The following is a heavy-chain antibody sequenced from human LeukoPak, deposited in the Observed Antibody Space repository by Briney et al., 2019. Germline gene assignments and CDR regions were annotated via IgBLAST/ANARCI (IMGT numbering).Heavy chain of an antibody. V-gene: IGHV1-2*02. CDR3: AREGYCSSTSCYPLDY. D-gene: IGHD2-2*01. CDR1: GYTFTAYY. J-gene: IGHJ4*02. Sequence: ASVKVSCKASGYTFTAYYMHWVRQAPGQGLEWMGWINPNSGGTNYAQKFQGRVTMTRDTSISTAYMELSRLRSDDTAVYYCAREGYCSSTSCYPLDYWGQGTLVTVSS. CDR2: INPNSGGT.